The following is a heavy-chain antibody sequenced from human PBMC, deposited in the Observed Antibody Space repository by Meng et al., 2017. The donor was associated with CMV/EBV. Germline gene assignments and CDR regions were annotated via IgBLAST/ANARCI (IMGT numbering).Heavy chain of an antibody. CDR1: GFTFSSYA. D-gene: IGHD6-19*01. J-gene: IGHJ4*02. V-gene: IGHV3-30*04. CDR2: ISYDGSNK. Sequence: GESLKISCAASGFTFSSYAMHWVRQAPGKGLEWVAVISYDGSNKYYADSVKGRFTISRDNSKNTLYLQMNSLRAEDTAVYYCAKDQVDSSGWLTTFDYWGQGTLVTVSS. CDR3: AKDQVDSSGWLTTFDY.